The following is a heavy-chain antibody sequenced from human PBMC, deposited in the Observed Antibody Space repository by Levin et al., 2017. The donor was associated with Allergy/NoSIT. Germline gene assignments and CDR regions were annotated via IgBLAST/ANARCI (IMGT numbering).Heavy chain of an antibody. CDR2: IIPAFAST. J-gene: IGHJ4*02. V-gene: IGHV1-69*13. CDR3: ARPRRGFYGSGSFDS. Sequence: PLASVKVSCKAFGGTLRNYPISWVRQAPGQGLEWMGGIIPAFASTNYAQKFQGRVTITADESTRTAYMELRSLRSEDTAVYFCARPRRGFYGSGSFDSWGQGTLVTVSS. CDR1: GGTLRNYP. D-gene: IGHD3-10*01.